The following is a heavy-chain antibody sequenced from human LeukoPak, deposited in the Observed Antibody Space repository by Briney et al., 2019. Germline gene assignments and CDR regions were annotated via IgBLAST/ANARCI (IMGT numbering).Heavy chain of an antibody. V-gene: IGHV1-18*01. CDR2: ISAYNGNT. D-gene: IGHD2-2*01. CDR1: GYTFTSYG. Sequence: ASVKVSCKASGYTFTSYGISWVRQAPGQGLEWMGWISAYNGNTNYAQKLQGRVTMTTDTSTSTAYMELRSLRSEDTAVYYCARVKEPAADYYYYMDVWGKGTTVTVSS. CDR3: ARVKEPAADYYYYMDV. J-gene: IGHJ6*03.